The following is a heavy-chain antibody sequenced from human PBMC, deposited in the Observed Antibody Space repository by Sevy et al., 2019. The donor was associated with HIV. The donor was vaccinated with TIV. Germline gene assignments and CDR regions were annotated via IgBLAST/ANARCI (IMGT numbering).Heavy chain of an antibody. CDR3: ARGPSELWSHGAFAY. D-gene: IGHD2-21*01. V-gene: IGHV3-48*02. CDR1: GFDFRTYA. J-gene: IGHJ4*02. CDR2: VSADGATV. Sequence: GGSLRLSCAASGFDFRTYAMNWVRQAPGKGLQWVAYVSADGATVHYAESLRGRFIISRDNTKNALLIHINKLKNDDTAVYYCARGPSELWSHGAFAYWGQGTLVTVTS.